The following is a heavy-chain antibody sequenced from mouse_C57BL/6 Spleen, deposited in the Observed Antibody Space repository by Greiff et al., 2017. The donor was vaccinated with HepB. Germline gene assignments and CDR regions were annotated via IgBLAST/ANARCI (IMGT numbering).Heavy chain of an antibody. V-gene: IGHV1-50*01. J-gene: IGHJ2*01. CDR3: ARSDTTVVGEAFDY. CDR1: GYTFTSYW. D-gene: IGHD1-1*01. Sequence: QVHVKQPGAELVKPGASVKLSCKASGYTFTSYWMQWVKQRPGQGLEWIGEIDPSDSYTNYNQKFKGKATLTVDTSSSTAYMQLSSLTSEDSAVYYCARSDTTVVGEAFDYWGQGTTLTVSS. CDR2: IDPSDSYT.